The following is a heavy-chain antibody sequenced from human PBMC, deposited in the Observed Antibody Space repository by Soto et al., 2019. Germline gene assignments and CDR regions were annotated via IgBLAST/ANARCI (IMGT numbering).Heavy chain of an antibody. Sequence: PSETLSLTCSVYGGSFSGYYWSWIRQPPGKGLEWIGEINHSGSTNYNPSLKSRVTISVDTSKNQFSLKLSSVTAADTAVYYCASESGHSYDLNYYYYGMDVWGKGTTVNVSS. V-gene: IGHV4-34*01. J-gene: IGHJ6*04. CDR1: GGSFSGYY. CDR2: INHSGST. D-gene: IGHD5-18*01. CDR3: ASESGHSYDLNYYYYGMDV.